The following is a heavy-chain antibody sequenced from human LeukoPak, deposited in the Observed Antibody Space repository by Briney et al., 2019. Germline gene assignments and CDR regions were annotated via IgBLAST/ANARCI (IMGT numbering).Heavy chain of an antibody. Sequence: SETLSLTCTVSGYSISSGYYWGWIRQPPGKGLEWIGSIYHSGSTYYNPSLKSRVTISVDTSKNQFSLKLSSVTAADTAVYYCAVVVAATPMAPFDYWGQGTLVTVSP. V-gene: IGHV4-38-2*02. CDR3: AVVVAATPMAPFDY. D-gene: IGHD2-15*01. CDR2: IYHSGST. J-gene: IGHJ4*02. CDR1: GYSISSGYY.